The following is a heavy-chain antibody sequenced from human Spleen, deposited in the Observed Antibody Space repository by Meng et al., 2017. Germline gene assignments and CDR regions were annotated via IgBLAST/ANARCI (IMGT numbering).Heavy chain of an antibody. CDR1: GGSFSDYY. Sequence: QVQLQQWGAGLLKPSETLSLTCVVSGGSFSDYYWSWIRQPPGKGLEWIGEINHSESTNYNPSLESRATISVDTSQNNLSLKLSSVTAADSAVYYCARGPTTMANDFDYWGQGTLVTVSS. CDR2: INHSEST. V-gene: IGHV4-34*01. J-gene: IGHJ4*02. CDR3: ARGPTTMANDFDY. D-gene: IGHD4-11*01.